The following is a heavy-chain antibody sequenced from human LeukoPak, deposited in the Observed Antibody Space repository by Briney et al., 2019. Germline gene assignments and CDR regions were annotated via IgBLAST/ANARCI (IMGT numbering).Heavy chain of an antibody. CDR1: GFTFSSYS. Sequence: GGSLRLSCAASGFTFSSYSMNWLRQAPGKGLEWFSSISSSSIYIYYADSVKGLFTISGDTANNSLYLQINTRTADDTAFYYCARTWTSSGWDFDYWGQGTLVTVSS. CDR2: ISSSSIYI. V-gene: IGHV3-21*01. J-gene: IGHJ4*02. CDR3: ARTWTSSGWDFDY. D-gene: IGHD6-19*01.